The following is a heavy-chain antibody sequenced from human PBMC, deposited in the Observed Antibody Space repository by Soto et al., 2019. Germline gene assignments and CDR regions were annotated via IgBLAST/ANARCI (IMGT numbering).Heavy chain of an antibody. V-gene: IGHV4-59*01. D-gene: IGHD2-21*02. CDR3: VSEGVTPDAFDI. CDR1: GGSISSYY. Sequence: SETLSLTCTVSGGSISSYYWSWIRQPPGKGLEWIGYIYYSGSTNYNPSLKSRVTISVDTSKNQFSLKLGSVTAADTAVYYCVSEGVTPDAFDIWGQGTMVTVSS. J-gene: IGHJ3*02. CDR2: IYYSGST.